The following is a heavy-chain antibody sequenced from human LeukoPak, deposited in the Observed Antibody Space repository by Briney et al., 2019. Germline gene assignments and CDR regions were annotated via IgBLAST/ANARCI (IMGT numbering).Heavy chain of an antibody. CDR2: ISYDGSNK. J-gene: IGHJ5*02. V-gene: IGHV3-30*04. CDR3: ARDSGYDFSFNWFDP. D-gene: IGHD5-12*01. CDR1: GFTFSSYA. Sequence: PGGSLRLSCAASGFTFSSYAMHWVRQAPDKGLEWVAVISYDGSNKYYADSVKGRFTISRDNSKNTLYLQMNSLRAEDTAVYYCARDSGYDFSFNWFDPWGQGTLVTVSS.